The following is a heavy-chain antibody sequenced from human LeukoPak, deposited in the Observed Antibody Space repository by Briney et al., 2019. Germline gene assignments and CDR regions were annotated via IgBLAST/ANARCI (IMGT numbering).Heavy chain of an antibody. CDR2: INPSGGST. D-gene: IGHD5-12*01. V-gene: IGHV1-46*01. CDR1: GYTFTNYY. J-gene: IGHJ6*02. CDR3: ARGREWLFDLDYYGMDV. Sequence: GASVKVSCKASGYTFTNYYMHWVRQAPGQGLERMGIINPSGGSTSYAQKFQGRVTMTRDTSTSTVYMELSSLRSEDTAVYYCARGREWLFDLDYYGMDVWGQGTTVTVSS.